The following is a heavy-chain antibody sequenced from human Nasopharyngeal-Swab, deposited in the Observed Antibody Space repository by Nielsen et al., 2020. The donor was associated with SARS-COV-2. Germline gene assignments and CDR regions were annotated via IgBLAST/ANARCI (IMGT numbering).Heavy chain of an antibody. Sequence: GESLKISCAASGFTFSSYAMHWVRQAPGKGLEWVAVISYDGSNIYYADSVKGRFTISRDNSKNTLYLQMNSLRAEGTAVYYCARDASGWYIDYWGQGTLVTVSS. CDR3: ARDASGWYIDY. D-gene: IGHD6-19*01. CDR2: ISYDGSNI. CDR1: GFTFSSYA. J-gene: IGHJ4*02. V-gene: IGHV3-30-3*01.